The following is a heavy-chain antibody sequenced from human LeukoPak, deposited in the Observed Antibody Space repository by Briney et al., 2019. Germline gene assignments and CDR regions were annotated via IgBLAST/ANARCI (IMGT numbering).Heavy chain of an antibody. D-gene: IGHD2-15*01. V-gene: IGHV3-33*01. CDR3: AREADCSGGSCYRLAFDI. J-gene: IGHJ3*02. CDR2: IWYDGRND. CDR1: GFTFSQYA. Sequence: TGGSLRLSCAASGFTFSQYAMHWVRQAPGKGREWVAAIWYDGRNDYYADSVKGRFTISRDNSKNTLSLQMNSLRAEDTAVYYCAREADCSGGSCYRLAFDIWGQGTMVTLSS.